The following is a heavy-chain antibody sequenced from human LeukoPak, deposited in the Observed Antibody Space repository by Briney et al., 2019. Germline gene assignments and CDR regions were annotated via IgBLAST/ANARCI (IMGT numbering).Heavy chain of an antibody. Sequence: GGSLRLSCAASGFTFSSYAMSWVRQAPGKGLGWVSAISGSGGSTYYADSVKGRFTISRDNSKNTLYLQMNSLRAEDTAVYYCAKDRVEGVRGVYYFDYWGQGTLVTVSS. CDR2: ISGSGGST. D-gene: IGHD3-10*01. CDR1: GFTFSSYA. J-gene: IGHJ4*02. V-gene: IGHV3-23*01. CDR3: AKDRVEGVRGVYYFDY.